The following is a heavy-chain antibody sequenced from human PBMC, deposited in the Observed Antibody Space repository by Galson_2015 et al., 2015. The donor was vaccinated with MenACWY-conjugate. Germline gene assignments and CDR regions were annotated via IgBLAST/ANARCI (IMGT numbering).Heavy chain of an antibody. Sequence: SLRLSCAASGFSLGAYWMHWVRQVPGKGLEWVSRSKHDGSETYYADSVKGRFTVSRDNVKNTLYLQMNGLRAEDTAIYYCLRGNSGYGNFDCWGQGTLVTASS. CDR1: GFSLGAYW. CDR2: SKHDGSET. J-gene: IGHJ4*01. D-gene: IGHD5-12*01. CDR3: LRGNSGYGNFDC. V-gene: IGHV3-74*01.